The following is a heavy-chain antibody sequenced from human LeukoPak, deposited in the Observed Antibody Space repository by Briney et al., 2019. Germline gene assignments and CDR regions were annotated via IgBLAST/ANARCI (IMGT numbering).Heavy chain of an antibody. J-gene: IGHJ5*02. D-gene: IGHD6-13*01. Sequence: SETLSLTCTVSGGSISSYYWSWIRQPPGKGLEWIGYIYYSGSTNYNPSLKSRVTISVDTSKNQFSLKLSSVTAADTAVYYCARHGDGSSFGHWFDPWGQGTLVTVSS. V-gene: IGHV4-59*08. CDR1: GGSISSYY. CDR2: IYYSGST. CDR3: ARHGDGSSFGHWFDP.